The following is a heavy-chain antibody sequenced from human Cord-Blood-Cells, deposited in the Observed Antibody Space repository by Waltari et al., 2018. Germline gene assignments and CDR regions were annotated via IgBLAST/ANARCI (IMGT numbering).Heavy chain of an antibody. J-gene: IGHJ4*02. Sequence: QVQLQQWGAGLLKPSETLSLTCAVYGGSFSGYYWSWIRQPPGKGLEWIGEINHSGITNYNPSLKMRVTRSVDTSKNQFSLKLSSVTAADTAVYYCASYYGSGSYYNDYWGQGTLVTVSS. CDR1: GGSFSGYY. V-gene: IGHV4-34*01. CDR2: INHSGIT. D-gene: IGHD3-10*01. CDR3: ASYYGSGSYYNDY.